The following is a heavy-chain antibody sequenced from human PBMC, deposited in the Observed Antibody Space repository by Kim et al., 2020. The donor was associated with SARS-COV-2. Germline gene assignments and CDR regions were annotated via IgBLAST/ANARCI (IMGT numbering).Heavy chain of an antibody. V-gene: IGHV3-66*01. CDR3: ARAGYCSGGSCYYFDY. D-gene: IGHD2-15*01. J-gene: IGHJ4*02. Sequence: SVKGRFTISRDNSKNTLYLQMNSLRAEDTAVYYCARAGYCSGGSCYYFDYWGQGTLVTVSS.